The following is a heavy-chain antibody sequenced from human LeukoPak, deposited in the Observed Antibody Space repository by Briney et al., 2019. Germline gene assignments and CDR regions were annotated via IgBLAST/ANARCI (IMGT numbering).Heavy chain of an antibody. CDR3: AREPLRYFDWNDAFDI. J-gene: IGHJ3*02. V-gene: IGHV4-4*07. Sequence: KPSETLSLTCTVSGGSISSYYWSWIRQPAGKGLEWIGRIYTSGSTNYNPSLKSRVTMSVDTSKNQFSLKLSSVTAADTAVYYCAREPLRYFDWNDAFDIWGQGTMVTVSS. D-gene: IGHD3-9*01. CDR2: IYTSGST. CDR1: GGSISSYY.